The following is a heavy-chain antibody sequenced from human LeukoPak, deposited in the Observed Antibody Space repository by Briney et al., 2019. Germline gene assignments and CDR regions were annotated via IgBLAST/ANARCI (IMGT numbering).Heavy chain of an antibody. Sequence: GGSLRLSCAASGFTFSDYYMSWIRQAPGKGLEWVSYISSSGSTIYYADSVKRRFTISRDNAKNSLYLQMNSLRAEDTAVYDCAREKSSSRLFDIWGQGTMVTVSS. CDR2: ISSSGSTI. J-gene: IGHJ3*02. CDR1: GFTFSDYY. V-gene: IGHV3-11*01. CDR3: AREKSSSRLFDI. D-gene: IGHD6-13*01.